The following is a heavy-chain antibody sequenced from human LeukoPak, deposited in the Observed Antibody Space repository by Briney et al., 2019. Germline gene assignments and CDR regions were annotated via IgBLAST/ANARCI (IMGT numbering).Heavy chain of an antibody. CDR3: ARWGLVVVPAAIPVCGY. J-gene: IGHJ4*02. V-gene: IGHV3-11*01. D-gene: IGHD2-2*02. CDR2: ISSSGSTI. CDR1: GFTFSDYY. Sequence: NPGGSLRLSCAASGFTFSDYYMSWIRHAPGKGLEWVSYISSSGSTIYYADSVKGRFTISRDNAKNSLYLQMNSLRAEDTAVYYCARWGLVVVPAAIPVCGYWGQRTLVTVSS.